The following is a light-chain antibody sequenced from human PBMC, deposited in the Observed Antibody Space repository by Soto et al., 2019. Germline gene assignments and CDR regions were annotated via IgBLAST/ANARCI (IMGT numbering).Light chain of an antibody. J-gene: IGLJ3*02. CDR3: GLYTGSSTSWV. Sequence: QSALTQPPSVSGSPGQSVTISCTGTSSDVGSYNRVSWYQQPPGTAPKLMIYEVSNRPSGVPDRFSGSKSGNTASLTVSGLEAEYESDRYGGLYTGSSTSWVFGVGTTLTLL. CDR1: SSDVGSYNR. CDR2: EVS. V-gene: IGLV2-18*01.